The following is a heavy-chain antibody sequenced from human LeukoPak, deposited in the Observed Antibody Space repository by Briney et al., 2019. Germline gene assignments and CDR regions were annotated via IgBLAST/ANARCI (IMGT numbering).Heavy chain of an antibody. CDR1: GFIFSNYA. CDR3: AKISAVAASPGAFDI. Sequence: PGGSLRLSCAASGFIFSNYAMHWVRQAPGKGLEWVAVVSYDGSAKLYADSVTGRFTISRDNSRNTLSLQMSSLRAEDTAIYYCAKISAVAASPGAFDIWGQGTMVTVSS. D-gene: IGHD6-19*01. J-gene: IGHJ3*02. V-gene: IGHV3-30-3*01. CDR2: VSYDGSAK.